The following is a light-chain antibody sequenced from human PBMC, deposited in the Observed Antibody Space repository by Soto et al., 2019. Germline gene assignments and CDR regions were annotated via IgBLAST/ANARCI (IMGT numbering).Light chain of an antibody. J-gene: IGKJ1*01. Sequence: EIVLTQSPATLSLSPGERATLSCRASQSVSSYLAWYQQKPGQAPRLLIYDASNRATDIPARFSGSGSGTVSTYTISSLEPEDFAVYYCQQRSNWPWTFGQGNKVEIK. CDR3: QQRSNWPWT. CDR2: DAS. V-gene: IGKV3-11*01. CDR1: QSVSSY.